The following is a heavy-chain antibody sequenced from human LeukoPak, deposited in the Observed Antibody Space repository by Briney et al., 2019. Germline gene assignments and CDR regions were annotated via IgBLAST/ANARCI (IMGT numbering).Heavy chain of an antibody. Sequence: GASVKVSCKASGYTFTSYGISWVRQAPGQGLEWMGWISAYNGNTNYAQKLQGRVTMSTDTSTSTVYMELSSLRSEDTAVYYCARFAVHRRIAVTGQFGLDYWGRGTLVTVSS. D-gene: IGHD6-19*01. V-gene: IGHV1-18*01. CDR1: GYTFTSYG. J-gene: IGHJ4*02. CDR2: ISAYNGNT. CDR3: ARFAVHRRIAVTGQFGLDY.